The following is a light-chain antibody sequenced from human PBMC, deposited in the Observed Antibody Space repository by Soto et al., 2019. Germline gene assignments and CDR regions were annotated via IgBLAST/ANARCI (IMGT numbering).Light chain of an antibody. Sequence: QSALTQPASVSGSPGQSITMSCTGTSSDVGGYDYVSWYQQHPGKAPKLMIYEVRNRPSGVSNRFSSSKSGNTASLTISGLQAEDEAVYYCSSFTSSSTLEVVVGGGTKLTVL. CDR2: EVR. CDR1: SSDVGGYDY. CDR3: SSFTSSSTLEVV. V-gene: IGLV2-14*01. J-gene: IGLJ2*01.